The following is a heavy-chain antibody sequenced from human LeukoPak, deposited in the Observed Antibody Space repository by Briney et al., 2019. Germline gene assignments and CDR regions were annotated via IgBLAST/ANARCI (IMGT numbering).Heavy chain of an antibody. V-gene: IGHV1-8*01. J-gene: IGHJ4*02. CDR1: GYTFTSYD. Sequence: GASVKVSCKASGYTFTSYDINWVRQATGQGLEWMGWMNPNSGNTGYAQKFQGRVTMTRSTSISTAYMELSSLRSEDTAVYYCARGRGITMVRGVQKDYWGQGTLVTVSS. CDR2: MNPNSGNT. CDR3: ARGRGITMVRGVQKDY. D-gene: IGHD3-10*01.